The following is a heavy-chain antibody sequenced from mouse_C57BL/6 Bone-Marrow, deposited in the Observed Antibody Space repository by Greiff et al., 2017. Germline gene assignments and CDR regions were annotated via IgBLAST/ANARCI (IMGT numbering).Heavy chain of an antibody. V-gene: IGHV2-2*01. Sequence: QVQLQQSGPGLVQPSQSLSITCTVSGFSLTSYGVHWVRQSPGKGLEWLGVIWSGGSTDYNAAFISRLSISKDNSKSQVFFKMNILQADDTAIYYCARNFEGLYYDYGAYWGQGTLVTVSA. J-gene: IGHJ3*01. CDR1: GFSLTSYG. CDR2: IWSGGST. CDR3: ARNFEGLYYDYGAY. D-gene: IGHD2-4*01.